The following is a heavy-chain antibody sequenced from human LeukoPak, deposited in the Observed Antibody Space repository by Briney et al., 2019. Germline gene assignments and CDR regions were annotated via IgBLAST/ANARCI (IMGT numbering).Heavy chain of an antibody. CDR3: ARDGGGLHSGMTTVMDV. CDR1: GGTFSSYA. CDR2: IIPIFGTA. V-gene: IGHV1-69*05. Sequence: SVKVSCKASGGTFSSYAISWVRQAPGQGLEWMGGIIPIFGTANYAQKFQGRVTITTDESTSTAYMELSSLRSEDTAVYYCARDGGGLHSGMTTVMDVWGKGTTVTVSS. D-gene: IGHD4-11*01. J-gene: IGHJ6*04.